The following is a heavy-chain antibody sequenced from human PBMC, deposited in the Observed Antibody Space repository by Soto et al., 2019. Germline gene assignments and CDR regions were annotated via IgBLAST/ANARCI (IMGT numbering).Heavy chain of an antibody. V-gene: IGHV3-23*01. Sequence: EVQLLASGGGLVQPGGSLRLSCAASGFTFSSYAMSWVRQAPGKGLEWVSAISGSGGSTYHADSVKGRFTISRDNSKNTLYLQMNSLRAEDTAVYYCAKPPAYGDYRRYYVDYWGQGTLVTVSS. D-gene: IGHD4-17*01. J-gene: IGHJ4*02. CDR1: GFTFSSYA. CDR2: ISGSGGST. CDR3: AKPPAYGDYRRYYVDY.